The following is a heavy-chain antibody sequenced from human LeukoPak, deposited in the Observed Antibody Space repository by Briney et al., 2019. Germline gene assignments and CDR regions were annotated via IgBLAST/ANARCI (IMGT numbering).Heavy chain of an antibody. V-gene: IGHV1-2*02. J-gene: IGHJ4*02. D-gene: IGHD1-26*01. CDR3: ARQSGTYRGLDY. Sequence: GASVKVSCKASGYTFTDYYIHWVRQAPGHGLELLGWMNVKTGATSSAQKFPGRFTMTRDTSIGTASMEFSSLTSDDTAVYYCARQSGTYRGLDYWGQGTLVTVSS. CDR2: MNVKTGAT. CDR1: GYTFTDYY.